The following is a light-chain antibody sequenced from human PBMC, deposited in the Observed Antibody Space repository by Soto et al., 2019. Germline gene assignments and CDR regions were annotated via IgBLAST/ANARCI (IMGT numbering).Light chain of an antibody. CDR3: QQHNSYPRT. Sequence: DIQMTQSPSTLSASVGDRVTITCRASQSISSWLAWYQQKPGKAPKLLIYDASSLESGVPSRFSGSRSGTELTLTISSLQPEDCATYYCQQHNSYPRTFGQGTKVDIK. CDR2: DAS. CDR1: QSISSW. V-gene: IGKV1-5*01. J-gene: IGKJ1*01.